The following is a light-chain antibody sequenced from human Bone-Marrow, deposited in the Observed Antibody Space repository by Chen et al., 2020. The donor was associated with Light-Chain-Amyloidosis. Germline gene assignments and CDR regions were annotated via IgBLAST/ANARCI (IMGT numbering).Light chain of an antibody. Sequence: NFMLTQPHSVSESPGKTVIISCTRSSGSIATNYVQWYQQRPGSSPTTVISEDDQRPSGVPDRFSGSFDRSSNSASLTISGLKTADEADYYCQSYQGSSQGVFGGGTKLTVL. V-gene: IGLV6-57*01. CDR2: EDD. CDR1: SGSIATNY. CDR3: QSYQGSSQGV. J-gene: IGLJ3*02.